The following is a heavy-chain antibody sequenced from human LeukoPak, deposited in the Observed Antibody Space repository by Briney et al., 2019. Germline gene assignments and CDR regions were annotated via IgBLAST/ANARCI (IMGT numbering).Heavy chain of an antibody. V-gene: IGHV3-21*01. Sequence: PGGSLRLSCAASGFTFSSYSMNWVRQAPGKGLEWISSISSSSSYIYYADSVKGRFTISRDNAKNSLYLQMNSLRAEDTAVYYCARAITIFGVAPEAFDYWGQGTLVTVSS. CDR3: ARAITIFGVAPEAFDY. J-gene: IGHJ4*02. CDR1: GFTFSSYS. CDR2: ISSSSSYI. D-gene: IGHD3-3*01.